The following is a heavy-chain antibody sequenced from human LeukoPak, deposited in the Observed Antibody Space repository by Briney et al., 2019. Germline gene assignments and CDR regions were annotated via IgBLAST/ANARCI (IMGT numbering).Heavy chain of an antibody. V-gene: IGHV3-23*01. J-gene: IGHJ3*02. CDR3: AKVNYDSSGYYYDAFDI. CDR2: ISGSGGST. CDR1: GFTLSSYA. Sequence: TGGSLRLSCAASGFTLSSYAMSWVRQAPGKGLEWVSAISGSGGSTYYADSVKGRLTISRDNSKNTLYLQMNSLRAEDTAVYYCAKVNYDSSGYYYDAFDIWGQGTMVTVSS. D-gene: IGHD3-22*01.